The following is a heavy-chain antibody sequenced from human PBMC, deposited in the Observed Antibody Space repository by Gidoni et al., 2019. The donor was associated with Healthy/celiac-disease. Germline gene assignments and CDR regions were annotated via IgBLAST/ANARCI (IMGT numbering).Heavy chain of an antibody. Sequence: QVQLVESGGGVVQPGRSLRLSCAASGFTFSSYGMHWVRQAPGKGLEWVAVISYDGSNKYYAGSVKGRFTISRDNSKNTLYLQMNSLRAEDTAVYYCAKSSRYGSGSYYKDSGYYYYYYMDVWGKGTTVTVSS. CDR3: AKSSRYGSGSYYKDSGYYYYYYMDV. J-gene: IGHJ6*03. V-gene: IGHV3-30*18. CDR2: ISYDGSNK. D-gene: IGHD3-10*01. CDR1: GFTFSSYG.